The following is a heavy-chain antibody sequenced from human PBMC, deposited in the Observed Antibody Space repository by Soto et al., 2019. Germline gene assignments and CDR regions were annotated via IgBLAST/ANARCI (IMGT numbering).Heavy chain of an antibody. CDR2: INPSGGST. V-gene: IGHV1-46*01. Sequence: ASVKVSCKASGYTFTGYYMHWVRQAPGQGLEWMGIINPSGGSTSYAQKFQGRVTMTRDTSTSTVYMELSSLRSEDTAVYYCARDPPPLYYYDSSAAPYYFDYWGQGTLVTVSS. D-gene: IGHD3-22*01. J-gene: IGHJ4*02. CDR3: ARDPPPLYYYDSSAAPYYFDY. CDR1: GYTFTGYY.